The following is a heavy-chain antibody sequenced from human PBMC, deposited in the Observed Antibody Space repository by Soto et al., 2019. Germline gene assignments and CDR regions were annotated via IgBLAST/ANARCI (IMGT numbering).Heavy chain of an antibody. D-gene: IGHD6-13*01. V-gene: IGHV3-23*01. CDR1: GFTFSTYA. Sequence: GGSLRLSCTASGFTFSTYAMSWVRQAPGKGLEWVSTISGSGANTYYADSVKGRFTISRDNSKNTLYLQMNSLRAEDTALYYCAKRSGSSCSSSSNWGAPFYCWGQGSLVTVSS. CDR2: ISGSGANT. CDR3: AKRSGSSCSSSSNWGAPFYC. J-gene: IGHJ4*02.